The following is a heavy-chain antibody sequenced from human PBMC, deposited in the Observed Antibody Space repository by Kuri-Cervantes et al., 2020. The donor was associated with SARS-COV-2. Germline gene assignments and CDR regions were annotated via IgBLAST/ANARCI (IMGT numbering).Heavy chain of an antibody. CDR2: INPNSGGT. Sequence: ASVKVSCKASGYTFTDYYIHWVRQAPGQGLEWMGWINPNSGGTNSAQKFQVWVIMTRDTSISTAYMELGRLRSDDTAVYYCARGPSWGYFWGTYRGGWDSFDIWGQGTMVTVSS. J-gene: IGHJ3*02. V-gene: IGHV1-2*04. D-gene: IGHD3-16*02. CDR3: ARGPSWGYFWGTYRGGWDSFDI. CDR1: GYTFTDYY.